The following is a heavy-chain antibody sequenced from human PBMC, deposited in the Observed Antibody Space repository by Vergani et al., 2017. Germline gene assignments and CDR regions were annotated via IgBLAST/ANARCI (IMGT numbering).Heavy chain of an antibody. J-gene: IGHJ3*02. CDR2: ISWNSGSI. Sequence: EVQLVESGGGLVQPGRSLRLFCAASGFTFDDYAMHWVRQAPGKGLEWVSGISWNSGSIGYADSVKGRFTISRDNAKNSLYLQMNSLRAEDMALYYCAKDSGSYSDAFDIWGQGTMVTVSS. CDR1: GFTFDDYA. D-gene: IGHD1-26*01. CDR3: AKDSGSYSDAFDI. V-gene: IGHV3-9*03.